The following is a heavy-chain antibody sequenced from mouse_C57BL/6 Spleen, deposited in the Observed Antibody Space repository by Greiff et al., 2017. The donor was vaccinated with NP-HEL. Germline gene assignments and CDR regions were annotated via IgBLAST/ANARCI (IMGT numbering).Heavy chain of an antibody. V-gene: IGHV2-4*01. CDR3: AKNGLYYRGAMDY. CDR1: GFSLTSYG. Sequence: QVHVKQSGPGLVQPSQSLSITCTVSGFSLTSYGVHWVRQPPGKGLEWLGVIWSGGSTDYNAAFISRLSISKDNSKSQVFFKMNSLQADDTAIDCCAKNGLYYRGAMDYWGQGTSVTVSS. J-gene: IGHJ4*01. D-gene: IGHD1-1*02. CDR2: IWSGGST.